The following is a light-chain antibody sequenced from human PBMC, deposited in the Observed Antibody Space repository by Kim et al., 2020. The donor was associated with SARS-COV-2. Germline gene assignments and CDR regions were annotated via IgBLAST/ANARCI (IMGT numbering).Light chain of an antibody. V-gene: IGKV1-5*02. CDR2: DAS. Sequence: DIQMTQSPSTLSASVGDRVTIFCWASQSVRDSLAWYQQKPGKAPKLLIYDASRLQSGVSSRFSGSGSGTDFTLTISSLHPDDVATYSCQEYNSFFRYTFGQGTKLEI. J-gene: IGKJ2*01. CDR3: QEYNSFFRYT. CDR1: QSVRDS.